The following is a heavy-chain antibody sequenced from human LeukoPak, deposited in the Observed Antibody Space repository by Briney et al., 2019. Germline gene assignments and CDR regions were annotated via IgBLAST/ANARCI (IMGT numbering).Heavy chain of an antibody. CDR1: GFTFSSYS. V-gene: IGHV3-21*01. J-gene: IGHJ4*02. CDR2: ISSSSSYI. Sequence: PGGSLRLSCAASGFTFSSYSMNWVRQAPGKGLEWVSSISSSSSYIYYADSVKGRFTISRDNAKNSLYLQMNSLRAEDTAVYYCATEERCIVTNCATTFDYWGQGTLVTVS. CDR3: ATEERCIVTNCATTFDY. D-gene: IGHD2-21*01.